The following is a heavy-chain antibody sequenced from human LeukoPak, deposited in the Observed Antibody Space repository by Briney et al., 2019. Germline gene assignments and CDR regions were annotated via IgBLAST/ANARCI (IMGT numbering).Heavy chain of an antibody. CDR2: IYPGDSDT. D-gene: IGHD3-22*01. V-gene: IGHV5-51*01. Sequence: GESLKISCKGSGYSFTSYWIGWVRQMPGKGLEWMGIIYPGDSDTRYSPSFQGQVTISADKSISTAYLQWSSLKASDTAMYYCARQQYDSSGYYAFSDYWGQGTLVTVSS. CDR1: GYSFTSYW. J-gene: IGHJ4*02. CDR3: ARQQYDSSGYYAFSDY.